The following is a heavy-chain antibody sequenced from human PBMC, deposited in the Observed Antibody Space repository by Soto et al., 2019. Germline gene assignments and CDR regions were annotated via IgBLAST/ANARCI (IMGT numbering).Heavy chain of an antibody. CDR2: MNPNSGET. J-gene: IGHJ5*02. D-gene: IGHD2-15*01. Sequence: QEQLVQSGAEVKKPGASVKVSCKTSGYTFTDYDINWVRQATGQGLEWIGWMNPNSGETGYAQKFQRRVTMTRSASLSTAYLERSSLRSEDTAVYYCARVAVAARPRWYNWFDPWGQGTLVTVSS. CDR3: ARVAVAARPRWYNWFDP. CDR1: GYTFTDYD. V-gene: IGHV1-8*01.